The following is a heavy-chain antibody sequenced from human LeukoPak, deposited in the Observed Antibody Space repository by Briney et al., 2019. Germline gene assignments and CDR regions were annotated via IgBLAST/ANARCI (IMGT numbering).Heavy chain of an antibody. D-gene: IGHD1-26*01. CDR1: GFTFSSYA. CDR3: VRKVVVGATSPYSDFQD. CDR2: ISGSGVTT. Sequence: PGESLRLSCIASGFTFSSYAMGWVRQAPRKGLDWVSAISGSGVTTHYAGSVQGRFSISRDNSKNTLYLQMNSLRVEDTALYYCVRKVVVGATSPYSDFQDWGQGTLVTVSS. V-gene: IGHV3-23*01. J-gene: IGHJ1*01.